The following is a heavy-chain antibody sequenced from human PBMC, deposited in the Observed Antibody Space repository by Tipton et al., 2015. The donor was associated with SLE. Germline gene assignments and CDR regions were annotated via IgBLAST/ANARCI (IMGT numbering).Heavy chain of an antibody. CDR3: ARHGQWLEEGYYFDY. CDR2: IYYSGST. CDR1: GGSISSHY. D-gene: IGHD6-19*01. Sequence: TLSLTCTVSGGSISSHYWSWVRQAPGKGLEWIGSIYYSGSTYYNPSLKSRVTISVDTSKNQFSLKLSSVTAADTAVYYCARHGQWLEEGYYFDYWGQGTLVTVSS. J-gene: IGHJ4*02. V-gene: IGHV4-39*01.